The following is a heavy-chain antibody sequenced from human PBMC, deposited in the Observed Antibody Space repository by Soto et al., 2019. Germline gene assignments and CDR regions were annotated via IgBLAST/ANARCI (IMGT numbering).Heavy chain of an antibody. D-gene: IGHD6-19*01. V-gene: IGHV3-33*01. CDR3: ARVDSGPENYCYGMAV. CDR2: IWYDGSNK. CDR1: GFTFSSYG. J-gene: IGHJ6*02. Sequence: QVQLVESGGGVVQPGRSLRLSCAASGFTFSSYGMHCVRQAPGKGLEWWAVIWYDGSNKYYADSVKARFTISRDNSKNTLYLPMNSLRVEDTAVYYCARVDSGPENYCYGMAVWGQGTTVTVSS.